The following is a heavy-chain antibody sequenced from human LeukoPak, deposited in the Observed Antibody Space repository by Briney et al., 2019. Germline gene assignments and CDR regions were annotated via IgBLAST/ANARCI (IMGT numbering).Heavy chain of an antibody. CDR2: INHSGST. Sequence: SETLSLTCTVSGGSISSYYWSWIRQPAGKGLEWIGEINHSGSTNYNPSLKSRVTISVDTSKNQFSLKLSSVTAADTAVYYCARYQRRVTIFGVVLDRVAFDIWGQGTMVTVSS. J-gene: IGHJ3*02. CDR3: ARYQRRVTIFGVVLDRVAFDI. V-gene: IGHV4-34*01. D-gene: IGHD3-3*01. CDR1: GGSISSYY.